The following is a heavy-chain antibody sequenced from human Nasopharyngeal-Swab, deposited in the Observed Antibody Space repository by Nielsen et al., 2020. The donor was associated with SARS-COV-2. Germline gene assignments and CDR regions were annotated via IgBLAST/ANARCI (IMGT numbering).Heavy chain of an antibody. D-gene: IGHD1-14*01. CDR2: LGVGGGPT. Sequence: GESLKISCAASGFSFSTHAMTWIRQAPGKGLEWVSSLGVGGGPTYYADSAKGRFTISSDNSKNTLYLQMNSLRPEDTAVYYCAREGITIPGGAFDIWGQGTMVTVSS. CDR1: GFSFSTHA. J-gene: IGHJ3*02. CDR3: AREGITIPGGAFDI. V-gene: IGHV3-23*01.